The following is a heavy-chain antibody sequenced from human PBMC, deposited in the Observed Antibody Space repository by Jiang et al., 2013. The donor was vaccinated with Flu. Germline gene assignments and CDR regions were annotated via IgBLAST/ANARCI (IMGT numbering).Heavy chain of an antibody. D-gene: IGHD5-18*01. Sequence: EWMEGSIPIFGTANYAQRFQGRVTITADKSTSTAYMELSSLRSEDTAVYYCASDRTGYSHGLFDYWGQGTLVTVSS. CDR3: ASDRTGYSHGLFDY. CDR2: SIPIFGTA. V-gene: IGHV1-69*06. J-gene: IGHJ4*02.